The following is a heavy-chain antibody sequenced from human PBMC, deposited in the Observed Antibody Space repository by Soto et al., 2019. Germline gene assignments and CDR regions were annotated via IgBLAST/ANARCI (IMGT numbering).Heavy chain of an antibody. CDR1: GYTFTNYG. CDR2: ISGYNGNT. J-gene: IGHJ6*02. Sequence: QVQLVESGAEVKKPGASVKVSCKASGYTFTNYGISWVRQAPAQGLEWMGWISGYNGNTKYAQKFQGRVTMTTDTPTNTAYMELRSLRSDDTAVYYCARDREYYYDSSGNYYYHYGMDVWGQGTTVTVS. V-gene: IGHV1-18*04. CDR3: ARDREYYYDSSGNYYYHYGMDV. D-gene: IGHD3-22*01.